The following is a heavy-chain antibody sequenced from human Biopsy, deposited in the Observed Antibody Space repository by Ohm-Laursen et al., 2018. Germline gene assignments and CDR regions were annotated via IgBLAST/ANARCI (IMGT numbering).Heavy chain of an antibody. CDR2: TDTTSGTK. V-gene: IGHV3-48*01. CDR1: GFSFSSYS. CDR3: VRGWWHRSSLFLDH. Sequence: SLRLSCTASGFSFSSYSMNWARQAPGKGLEWVSYTDTTSGTKFYADSVKGRFTISRDNAKNSLYLQMTSLRAEDTAVYFCVRGWWHRSSLFLDHWGQGSLVTVSS. D-gene: IGHD2-15*01. J-gene: IGHJ4*02.